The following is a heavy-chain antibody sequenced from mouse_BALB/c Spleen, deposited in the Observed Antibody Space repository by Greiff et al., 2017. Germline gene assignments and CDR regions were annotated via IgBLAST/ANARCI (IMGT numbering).Heavy chain of an antibody. CDR1: GYTFTDYN. D-gene: IGHD2-3*01. CDR3: ARMGYLAWFAY. Sequence: VQLQQSGPELVKPGASVKISCKASGYTFTDYNMHWVKQSHGKSLEWIGYIYPYNGGTGYNQKFKSKATLTVDNSSSTAYMELRSLTSEDSAVYYCARMGYLAWFAYWGQGTLVTVSA. J-gene: IGHJ3*01. V-gene: IGHV1S29*02. CDR2: IYPYNGGT.